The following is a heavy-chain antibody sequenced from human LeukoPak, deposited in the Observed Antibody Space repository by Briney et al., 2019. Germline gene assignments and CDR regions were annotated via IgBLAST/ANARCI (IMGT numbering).Heavy chain of an antibody. Sequence: PGRSLRLSCAASGFTFSSYAMHWVRQAPGKGLEWVAVISYDGSNKYYADSVKGRFTISRDNSKNTLYLQMNSLRAEDTAVYYCARLFYDSSGYLWYFDYWGQGTLVTVSS. V-gene: IGHV3-30*14. J-gene: IGHJ4*02. CDR3: ARLFYDSSGYLWYFDY. CDR2: ISYDGSNK. D-gene: IGHD3-22*01. CDR1: GFTFSSYA.